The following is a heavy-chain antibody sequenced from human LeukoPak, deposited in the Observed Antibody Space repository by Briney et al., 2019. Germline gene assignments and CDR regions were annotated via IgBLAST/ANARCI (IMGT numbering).Heavy chain of an antibody. Sequence: SVKVSCKASGGTFSSYAITWVRQAPGQGLEWMGGIIPIFGTANYAQKFQGRVTITTDESTSTAYMELSSLRSEDTAVYYCARQTLEYYYDSSGYRFDYWGQGTLVTVSS. V-gene: IGHV1-69*05. J-gene: IGHJ4*02. CDR2: IIPIFGTA. CDR3: ARQTLEYYYDSSGYRFDY. D-gene: IGHD3-22*01. CDR1: GGTFSSYA.